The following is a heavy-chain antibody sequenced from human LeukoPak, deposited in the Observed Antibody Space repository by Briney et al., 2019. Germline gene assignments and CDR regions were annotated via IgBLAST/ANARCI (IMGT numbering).Heavy chain of an antibody. V-gene: IGHV3-23*01. J-gene: IGHJ6*02. CDR1: GFTFSSYA. Sequence: GGSLTLSCAASGFTFSSYAMSWVRQAPGKGLEWVSPIGGSGGSTHYADSVKGRFTISRDNSKNTLYLHMNSLRAEDTAVYYCATLGYCSGGSCYSDYPYGMDVWGQGTTVTVSS. D-gene: IGHD2-15*01. CDR2: IGGSGGST. CDR3: ATLGYCSGGSCYSDYPYGMDV.